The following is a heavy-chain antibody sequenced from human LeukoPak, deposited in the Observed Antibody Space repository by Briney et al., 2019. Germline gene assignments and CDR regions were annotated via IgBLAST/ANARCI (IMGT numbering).Heavy chain of an antibody. D-gene: IGHD3-22*01. CDR3: ARDQFDYYDSSGYYTPGDY. J-gene: IGHJ4*02. CDR2: ISAYNGNT. CDR1: GYTLISYG. Sequence: ASVKVSCKASGYTLISYGISWVRQAPGQGLEWMGWISAYNGNTNYAQKLQGRVTMTTGTSTSTAYMELRSLRSDDTAVYYCARDQFDYYDSSGYYTPGDYWGQGTLVTVSS. V-gene: IGHV1-18*01.